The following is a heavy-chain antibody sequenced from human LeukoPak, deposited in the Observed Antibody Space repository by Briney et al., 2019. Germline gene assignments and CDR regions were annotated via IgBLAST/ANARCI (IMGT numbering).Heavy chain of an antibody. D-gene: IGHD3-10*01. CDR2: ISSSGTTT. V-gene: IGHV3-11*04. CDR3: ARDRVRGVIITRGGIDP. J-gene: IGHJ5*02. CDR1: GFTFSDYY. Sequence: PGGSLRLSCAASGFTFSDYYMMWIRQAPGKGLEWVSYISSSGTTTYYVDSVRGRFTISRDNAKNSLYLQMNGLRAEDTAVYYCARDRVRGVIITRGGIDPWGQGTLVTVSS.